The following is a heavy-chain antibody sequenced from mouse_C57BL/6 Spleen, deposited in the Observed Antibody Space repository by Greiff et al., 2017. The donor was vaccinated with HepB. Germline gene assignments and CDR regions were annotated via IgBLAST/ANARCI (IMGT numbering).Heavy chain of an antibody. V-gene: IGHV1-82*01. CDR2: IYPGDGDT. CDR1: GYAFSSSW. CDR3: ARSTPYYAMDY. J-gene: IGHJ4*01. Sequence: VQLQQSGPELVKPGASVKISCKASGYAFSSSWMNWVKQRPGTGLEWIGRIYPGDGDTNYNGKFKGKATLTADKSSSTAYMQLSSLTSEDSAVNYCARSTPYYAMDYWGQGTSVTVSA.